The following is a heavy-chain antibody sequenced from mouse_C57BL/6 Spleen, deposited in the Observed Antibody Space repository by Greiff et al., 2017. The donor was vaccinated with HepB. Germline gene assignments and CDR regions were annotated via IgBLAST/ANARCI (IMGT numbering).Heavy chain of an antibody. Sequence: VKLVESGPELVKPGASVKISCKASGYAFSSSWMNWVKQRPGKGLEWIGRIYPGDGDTNYNGKFKGKATLTADKSSSTAYMQLSSLTSEDSAVYFCANLGGGAMDYWGQGTSVTVSS. J-gene: IGHJ4*01. V-gene: IGHV1-82*01. CDR1: GYAFSSSW. CDR3: ANLGGGAMDY. CDR2: IYPGDGDT. D-gene: IGHD4-1*01.